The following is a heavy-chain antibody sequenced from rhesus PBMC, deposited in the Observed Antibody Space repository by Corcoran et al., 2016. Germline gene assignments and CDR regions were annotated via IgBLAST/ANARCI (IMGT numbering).Heavy chain of an antibody. CDR3: AKYSGGWSRYYFDY. J-gene: IGHJ4*01. V-gene: IGHV4-93*02. CDR2: NYGSGGST. Sequence: QVQLQESGPAVVKPSEILSLTCAVSGGSISSSNWWSWIRQSPGKGLEWIGGNYGSGGSTEYNPSLMIRVTISIATSKNQFSLKLSSVTAADPSVYYCAKYSGGWSRYYFDYWGQGVLVTVSS. D-gene: IGHD6-37*01. CDR1: GGSISSSNW.